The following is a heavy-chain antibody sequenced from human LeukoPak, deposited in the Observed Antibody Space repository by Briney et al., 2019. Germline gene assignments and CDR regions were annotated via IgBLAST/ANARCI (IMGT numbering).Heavy chain of an antibody. CDR1: GFTFDDYA. V-gene: IGHV3-9*01. CDR2: ISWNSGSI. D-gene: IGHD5-12*01. Sequence: GRSLRLSCAASGFTFDDYAMHWVRQAPGKGLEWVSGISWNSGSIGYADSVKGRFTISRDNAKNSLYLQMNSLRAEDTALYYCAKGPWIRVGSYFDYWGQGTLVTVSS. CDR3: AKGPWIRVGSYFDY. J-gene: IGHJ4*02.